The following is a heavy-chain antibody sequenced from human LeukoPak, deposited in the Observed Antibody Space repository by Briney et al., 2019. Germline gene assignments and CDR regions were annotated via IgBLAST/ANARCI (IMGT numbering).Heavy chain of an antibody. J-gene: IGHJ4*02. V-gene: IGHV3-74*01. D-gene: IGHD6-25*01. CDR2: SCPHGSTP. Sequence: GGSLRLSCAASGFAFSDYCMHWVRQAPGEGLLWVSRSCPHGSTPVYADSVKGRFTISRDDAKNSLYLQMNSLRGEDTAVYYCVRGSAKERGLDYWGQGARVTVSS. CDR3: VRGSAKERGLDY. CDR1: GFAFSDYC.